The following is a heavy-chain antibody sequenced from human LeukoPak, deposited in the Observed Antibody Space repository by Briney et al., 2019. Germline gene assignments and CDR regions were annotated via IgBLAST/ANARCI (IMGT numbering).Heavy chain of an antibody. CDR2: ISGNAHST. Sequence: GGSLRLSCAASGFTFSSYAMSWVRQAPGKGLEWVSAISGNAHSTYYADSVKGRFTISRDNSKNTLYLQMNSLRAEDTAVYYCATDLRTPSAWGQGALVTVSS. V-gene: IGHV3-23*01. J-gene: IGHJ5*02. CDR1: GFTFSSYA. CDR3: ATDLRTPSA. D-gene: IGHD1-1*01.